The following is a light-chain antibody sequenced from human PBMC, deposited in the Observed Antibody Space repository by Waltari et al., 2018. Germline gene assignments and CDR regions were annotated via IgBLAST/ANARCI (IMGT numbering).Light chain of an antibody. J-gene: IGKJ1*01. CDR1: QDISSA. CDR2: AVS. Sequence: EIQMTQSPSSVSASVGDRVTLTCRAGQDISSALAWYQHKPGQAPNLLIYAVSSLQSGVPSRFSGSGSGTDFTLTISNLQPADVATYFCQQGASFPPTFGQGTKVEIK. CDR3: QQGASFPPT. V-gene: IGKV1-12*01.